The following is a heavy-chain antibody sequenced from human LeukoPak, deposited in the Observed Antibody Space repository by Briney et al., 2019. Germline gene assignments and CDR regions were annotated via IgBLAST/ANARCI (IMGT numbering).Heavy chain of an antibody. CDR3: AKDWVDTAMVHFDY. J-gene: IGHJ4*02. D-gene: IGHD5-18*01. Sequence: HPGGSLRLSCAASGFTFSYHWMTWVRQAPGKGLEWVANIKNDGAVKNYVDSVKGRFTISRDNSKNTLYLQMNSLRAEDTAVYYCAKDWVDTAMVHFDYWGQGTLVTVSS. CDR2: IKNDGAVK. CDR1: GFTFSYHW. V-gene: IGHV3-7*03.